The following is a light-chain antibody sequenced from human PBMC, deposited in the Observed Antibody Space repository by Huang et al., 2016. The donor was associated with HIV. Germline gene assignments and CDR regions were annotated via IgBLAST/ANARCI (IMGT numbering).Light chain of an antibody. Sequence: DIVMTQSPATLSVSLGERVILSCRASQNVNRTVAWYQHKPGQVPRLVIHGASTRANGVSGRFRGSGSGTEFTLTNSSLQAEDFPLYYCQHYNNWPPWTFGQGTKLEIK. CDR1: QNVNRT. CDR3: QHYNNWPPWT. J-gene: IGKJ1*01. V-gene: IGKV3-15*01. CDR2: GAS.